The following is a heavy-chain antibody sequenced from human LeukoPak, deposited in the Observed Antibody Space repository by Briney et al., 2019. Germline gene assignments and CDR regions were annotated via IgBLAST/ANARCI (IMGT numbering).Heavy chain of an antibody. CDR3: AKDRWAGITTNWFDP. V-gene: IGHV3-23*01. CDR1: EFTFRSYA. J-gene: IGHJ5*02. CDR2: ISGSGDST. D-gene: IGHD3-16*01. Sequence: GGSLRLSCAASEFTFRSYAMSWVRQAPGKGLEWVSAISGSGDSTYYADSVKGRFTISRDNSKNTLYLQMNSLRAEDTAVYYCAKDRWAGITTNWFDPWGQGTLATVSS.